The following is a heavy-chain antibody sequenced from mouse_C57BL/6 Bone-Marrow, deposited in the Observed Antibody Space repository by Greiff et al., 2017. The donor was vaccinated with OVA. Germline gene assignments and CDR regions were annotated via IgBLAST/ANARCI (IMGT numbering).Heavy chain of an antibody. CDR1: GFTFSSYA. D-gene: IGHD2-1*01. J-gene: IGHJ1*03. CDR3: ARGRLYYGNYDWYFDV. Sequence: EVMLVESGGGLVKPGGSLKLSCAASGFTFSSYAMSWVRQTPEKRLEWVATISDGGSYTYYPDNVKGRFTISRDNAKNNLYLQMSHLKSEDTAMYYCARGRLYYGNYDWYFDVWGTGTTVTVSS. V-gene: IGHV5-4*03. CDR2: ISDGGSYT.